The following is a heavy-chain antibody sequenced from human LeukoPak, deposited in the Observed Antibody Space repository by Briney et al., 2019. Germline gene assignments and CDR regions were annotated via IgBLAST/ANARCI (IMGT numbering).Heavy chain of an antibody. V-gene: IGHV3-30*04. Sequence: GRSLRLSCAASGFTFSNCAMHWVRQAPSKGLEWVTAISYDGSNKYHADSVKGRFTISRDNSQNTLYLQMNSLRAEDTAVYYCAGSTSSWYLEYFDYWGQGTLVTVSS. CDR3: AGSTSSWYLEYFDY. J-gene: IGHJ4*02. CDR1: GFTFSNCA. CDR2: ISYDGSNK. D-gene: IGHD6-13*01.